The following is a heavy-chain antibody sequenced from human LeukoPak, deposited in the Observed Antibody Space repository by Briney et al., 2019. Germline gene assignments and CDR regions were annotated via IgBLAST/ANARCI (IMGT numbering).Heavy chain of an antibody. CDR2: IYYSGST. D-gene: IGHD2-2*01. Sequence: SETLSLTCTVSGGSISSGDYYWSWIRQPPGTGLEWIGYIYYSGSTYYNPSLKSRVTISVDTSKNQFSLKLSSVTAADTAVYYCARSTRIGEYQLPPDYWGQGTLVTVSS. V-gene: IGHV4-30-4*01. CDR1: GGSISSGDYY. CDR3: ARSTRIGEYQLPPDY. J-gene: IGHJ4*02.